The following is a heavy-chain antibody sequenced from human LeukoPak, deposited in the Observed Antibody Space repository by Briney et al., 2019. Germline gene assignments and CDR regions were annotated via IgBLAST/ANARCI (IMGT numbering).Heavy chain of an antibody. V-gene: IGHV4-39*01. CDR1: GGSISSSSYY. J-gene: IGHJ3*02. Sequence: PSETLSLTCTVSGGSISSSSYYWGWIRQPPGKGLEWIGSIYYSGSTYCNPSLKSRVTISVDTSKNQFSLKLSSVTAADTAVYYCARHNERIRFLEWLPVGAFDIWGQGTMVTVSS. CDR3: ARHNERIRFLEWLPVGAFDI. CDR2: IYYSGST. D-gene: IGHD3-3*01.